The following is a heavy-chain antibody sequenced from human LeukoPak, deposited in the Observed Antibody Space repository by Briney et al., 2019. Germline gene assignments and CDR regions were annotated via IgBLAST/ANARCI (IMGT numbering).Heavy chain of an antibody. J-gene: IGHJ4*02. CDR3: SRGYDYTGY. CDR2: INSDVSST. Sequence: GGSLRLSFAASGFTFSSYAMHWVRQAPGKGLVWVSRINSDVSSTSYADSVKGPFTISRDNAKNTLYLQMDSLRAEDTAVYYCSRGYDYTGYWGQGTLVTVSS. CDR1: GFTFSSYA. D-gene: IGHD4-11*01. V-gene: IGHV3-74*01.